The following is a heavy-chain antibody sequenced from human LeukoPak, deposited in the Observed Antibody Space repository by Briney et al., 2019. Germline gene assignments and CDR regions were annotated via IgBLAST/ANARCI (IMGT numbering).Heavy chain of an antibody. Sequence: GGSLRPSCAASGFTFSSYSMNWVCQAPGKGLEWVSHITASGTAMFYADSVKGRFTISRDNAKNPLYLQMNSLRDEDTAVYYCASSGSYRFDYWGQGTLVTVSS. V-gene: IGHV3-48*02. D-gene: IGHD1-26*01. CDR3: ASSGSYRFDY. CDR2: ITASGTAM. J-gene: IGHJ4*02. CDR1: GFTFSSYS.